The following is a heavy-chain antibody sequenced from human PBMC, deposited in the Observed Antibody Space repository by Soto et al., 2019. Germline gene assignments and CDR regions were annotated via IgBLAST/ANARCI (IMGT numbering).Heavy chain of an antibody. D-gene: IGHD6-19*01. Sequence: QVLLVQSGAEVKKPGSSVKVSCKASGVSFSDSTISWVRQAPGQGLEWMGKIIPILGIPNFAQKFQGRVTITAGKSSSTAYMELRSLRSEDHAVYYCGPACVSDWRPGVRYWGQGTLVTVSS. V-gene: IGHV1-69*02. CDR2: IIPILGIP. CDR1: GVSFSDST. CDR3: GPACVSDWRPGVRY. J-gene: IGHJ4*02.